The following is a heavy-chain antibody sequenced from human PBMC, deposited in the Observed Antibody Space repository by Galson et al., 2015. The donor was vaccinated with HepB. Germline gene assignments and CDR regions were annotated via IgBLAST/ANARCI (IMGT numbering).Heavy chain of an antibody. Sequence: SLRLSCAASGFTFSSYGMHWVRQAPGKGLEWVAVISYDGSNKYYADSVKGRFTISRDNSKNTLYLQMNSLRAEDTAVYYCAKISFSEQWLVDDYWGQGTLVTFSS. D-gene: IGHD6-19*01. CDR3: AKISFSEQWLVDDY. V-gene: IGHV3-30*18. CDR1: GFTFSSYG. CDR2: ISYDGSNK. J-gene: IGHJ4*02.